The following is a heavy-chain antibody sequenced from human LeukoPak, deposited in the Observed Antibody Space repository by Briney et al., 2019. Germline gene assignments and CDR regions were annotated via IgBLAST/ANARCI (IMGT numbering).Heavy chain of an antibody. J-gene: IGHJ4*02. D-gene: IGHD4-17*01. CDR3: ATFGATVTTFDY. CDR2: FDPEDGET. Sequence: ASVKVSCKVSGYTLTELSMHWVRQAPGKGLEWMGGFDPEDGETIYAQKFQGRVTMTEDTSTDTAYMELSSLRSEDTAVYYCATFGATVTTFDYWGQGTLVTVSS. V-gene: IGHV1-24*01. CDR1: GYTLTELS.